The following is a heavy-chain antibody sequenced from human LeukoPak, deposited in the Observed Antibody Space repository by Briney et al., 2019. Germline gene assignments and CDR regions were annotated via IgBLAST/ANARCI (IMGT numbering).Heavy chain of an antibody. Sequence: SETLSLTCAVYGGSFSGYYWSWIRQPPGKGLEWIGEINHSGSTNHNPSLKSRVTISVDTSKNQFSLKLSSVTAADTAVYYCASYTAGGGGLDYWGQGTLVTVSS. CDR1: GGSFSGYY. D-gene: IGHD5-18*01. CDR2: INHSGST. V-gene: IGHV4-34*01. CDR3: ASYTAGGGGLDY. J-gene: IGHJ4*02.